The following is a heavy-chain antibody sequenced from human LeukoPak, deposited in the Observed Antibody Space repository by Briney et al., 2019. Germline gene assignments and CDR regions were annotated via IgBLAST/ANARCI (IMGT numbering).Heavy chain of an antibody. V-gene: IGHV3-23*01. CDR1: GFTFSSYA. Sequence: GGSLRLSCAASGFTFSSYAMSWVRQAPGKGLEWVSAISGSGGSTYYADSVKGRFTISRDNSKNTLYLQMNSLRAEDTAVYYCAKDRSGSAYHIVVVTAILDYWGQGTLVTVSS. D-gene: IGHD2-21*02. CDR3: AKDRSGSAYHIVVVTAILDY. J-gene: IGHJ4*02. CDR2: ISGSGGST.